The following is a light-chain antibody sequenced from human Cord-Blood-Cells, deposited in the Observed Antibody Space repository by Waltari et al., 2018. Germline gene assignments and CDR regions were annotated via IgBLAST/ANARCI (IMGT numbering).Light chain of an antibody. CDR1: SSNIGSNT. CDR3: AAWDDSLNGPV. V-gene: IGLV1-44*01. CDR2: SNN. J-gene: IGLJ3*02. Sequence: QSVLTQPPSASGTPGQRVTISCSGSSSNIGSNTVNWYQQLPGTAPKLLINSNNPRPYGVPDRFSGSKSGTSASLAISGLQSEDEADYYCAAWDDSLNGPVFGGGTKLTVL.